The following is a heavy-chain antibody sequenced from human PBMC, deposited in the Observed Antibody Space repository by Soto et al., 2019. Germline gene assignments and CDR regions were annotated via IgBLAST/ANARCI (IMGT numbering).Heavy chain of an antibody. V-gene: IGHV1-18*01. CDR1: GYSFSFYG. D-gene: IGHD3-22*01. CDR3: ARDRLRGYDSSGFYS. J-gene: IGHJ4*02. Sequence: ASVKVSCKASGYSFSFYGINWVRQAPGQGFDWLGLISLSIGKIYFAQKFKNKFTITTPIFTNTFFLELGSLKFDDTALYYCARDRLRGYDSSGFYSWGQGTMVTVSS. CDR2: ISLSIGKI.